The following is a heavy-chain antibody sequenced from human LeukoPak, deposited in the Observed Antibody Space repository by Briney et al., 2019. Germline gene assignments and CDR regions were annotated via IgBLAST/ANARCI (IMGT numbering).Heavy chain of an antibody. D-gene: IGHD3-22*01. J-gene: IGHJ3*02. CDR3: ARILGDYYDSKYAFDI. Sequence: SETLSLTCTVSGGSISSYYWSWIRQPPGKGLEWIGYIYYSGSTNYNPPLKSRVTISVDRSKNQFSLKLSSVTAADTAVYYCARILGDYYDSKYAFDIWGQGTMVTVSS. V-gene: IGHV4-59*12. CDR2: IYYSGST. CDR1: GGSISSYY.